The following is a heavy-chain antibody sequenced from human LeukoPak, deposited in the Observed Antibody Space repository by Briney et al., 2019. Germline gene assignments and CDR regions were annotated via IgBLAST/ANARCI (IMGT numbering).Heavy chain of an antibody. D-gene: IGHD6-13*01. CDR1: GGSISSSNW. CDR2: IYHSGST. CDR3: ANRAAAGTGYFDY. V-gene: IGHV4-4*02. J-gene: IGHJ4*02. Sequence: SETLSLTCAVSGGSISSSNWWSWVRQPPGKGLEWIGEIYHSGSTNYNPSLKSRVTISVDKSKNQFPLKLSSVTAADTAVYYCANRAAAGTGYFDYWGQGTLVTVSS.